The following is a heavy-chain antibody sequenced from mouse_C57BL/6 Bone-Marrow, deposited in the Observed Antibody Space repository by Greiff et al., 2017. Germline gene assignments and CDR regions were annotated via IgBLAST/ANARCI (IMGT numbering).Heavy chain of an antibody. D-gene: IGHD4-1*02. CDR3: VKAALNWDGGFAY. V-gene: IGHV7-4*01. J-gene: IGHJ3*01. Sequence: EVKLMESGGGLVQPGASLRLSCAASGFTFTDYYMSWVRQPPGKAPEWFALIRNKANGYTTEYTASVKGRFTISRDNSQNILYLQMNTLRAEDSATYYCVKAALNWDGGFAYWGQGTLVTVSA. CDR2: IRNKANGYTT. CDR1: GFTFTDYY.